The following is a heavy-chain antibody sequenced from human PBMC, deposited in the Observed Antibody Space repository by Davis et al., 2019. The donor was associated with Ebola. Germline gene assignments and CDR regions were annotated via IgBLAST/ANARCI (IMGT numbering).Heavy chain of an antibody. CDR1: GFTFSSYG. V-gene: IGHV3-30*02. J-gene: IGHJ3*02. Sequence: GGSLRLSCAASGFTFSSYGMHWVRQAPGKGLEWVAVIWYDGSNKYYADSVKGRFTISRDNSKNTLYLQMNSLRSEDTALYYCTTPGGQDSGYDVFDIWGQGTMVTVSS. CDR3: TTPGGQDSGYDVFDI. D-gene: IGHD5-12*01. CDR2: IWYDGSNK.